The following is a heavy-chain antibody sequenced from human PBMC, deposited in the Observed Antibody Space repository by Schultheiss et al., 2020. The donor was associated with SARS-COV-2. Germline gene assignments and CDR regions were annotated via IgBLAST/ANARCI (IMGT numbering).Heavy chain of an antibody. J-gene: IGHJ4*02. D-gene: IGHD1-26*01. CDR1: GFTFSSYA. Sequence: GGSLRLSCAASGFTFSSYAMHWVRQAPGKGLEYVSAISSNGGSTYYADSVKGRFTISRDNSKNTLYLQMNSLRAEDTAVYYCAKEGGSYYGGVDYWGQGTLVTVSS. CDR3: AKEGGSYYGGVDY. CDR2: ISSNGGST. V-gene: IGHV3-64*04.